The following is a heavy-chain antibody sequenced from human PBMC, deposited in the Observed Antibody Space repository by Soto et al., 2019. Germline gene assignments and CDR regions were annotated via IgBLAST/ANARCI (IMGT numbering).Heavy chain of an antibody. CDR3: ASVEAQRYYYGMDV. V-gene: IGHV1-69*12. J-gene: IGHJ6*02. Sequence: QVQLVQSGAEVKKPGSSVKVSCKASGGTFSSYAISWVRQAPGQGLEWMGGIIPIFRTADYAQKFQGRVTITADESTSTGYRELSSLRSEDSAVYYCASVEAQRYYYGMDVWGQGTTVTVSS. CDR1: GGTFSSYA. D-gene: IGHD2-15*01. CDR2: IIPIFRTA.